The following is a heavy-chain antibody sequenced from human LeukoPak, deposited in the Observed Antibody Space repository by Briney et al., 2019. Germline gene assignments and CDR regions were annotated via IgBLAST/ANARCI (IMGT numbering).Heavy chain of an antibody. V-gene: IGHV4-59*01. CDR2: IYYSGGT. D-gene: IGHD3-3*01. CDR3: ARDGGLDFWSGYAHDAFDI. CDR1: GGSISSYY. Sequence: SETLSLTCTVSGGSISSYYWSWIRQPPGKGLEWIGYIYYSGGTNYNPSLKSRVTISVDTSKNQFSLKLSSVTAADTAVYYCARDGGLDFWSGYAHDAFDIWGQGTMVTVSS. J-gene: IGHJ3*02.